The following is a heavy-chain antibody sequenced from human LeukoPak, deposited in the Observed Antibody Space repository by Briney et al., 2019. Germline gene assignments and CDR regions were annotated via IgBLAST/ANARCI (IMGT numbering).Heavy chain of an antibody. D-gene: IGHD3-16*02. V-gene: IGHV4-39*01. CDR3: ARRRVITFGGVIVMPRWYFDY. Sequence: PSETLSLTCTVSGGSISSSSYYWGWIRQPPGKGLEWIGSIYYSGSTYYNPSLKSRVTISVDTSKNQFSLKLSSVTAADTAVYYCARRRVITFGGVIVMPRWYFDYWGQGTLVTVSS. CDR2: IYYSGST. CDR1: GGSISSSSYY. J-gene: IGHJ4*02.